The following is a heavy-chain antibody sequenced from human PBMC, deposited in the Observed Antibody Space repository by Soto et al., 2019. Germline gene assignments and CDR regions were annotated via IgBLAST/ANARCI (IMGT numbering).Heavy chain of an antibody. CDR2: IYHSGNT. Sequence: SETLSLTYTVSGGSISTATDYWGWIRQPPGRGLEWIANIYHSGNTYYNPSLRSRVTISVDTSKNQFSLKLNSVTAADTAVYYCARLSSENYYVRFDYWGQGTPVTVSS. V-gene: IGHV4-39*01. D-gene: IGHD3-10*02. CDR3: ARLSSENYYVRFDY. J-gene: IGHJ4*02. CDR1: GGSISTATDY.